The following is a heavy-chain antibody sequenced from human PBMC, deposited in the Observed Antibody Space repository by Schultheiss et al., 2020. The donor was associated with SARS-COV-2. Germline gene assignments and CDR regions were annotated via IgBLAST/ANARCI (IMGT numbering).Heavy chain of an antibody. CDR3: ASLSGSYRGFFDY. CDR2: ISDGGDST. D-gene: IGHD1-26*01. V-gene: IGHV3-23*01. J-gene: IGHJ4*02. CDR1: GFTFSSYG. Sequence: GGSLRLSCAASGFTFSSYGMHWVRQAPGKGLEWVSNISDGGDSTHYADSVKGRFTISRDNSKNTLFLQMNSLRVEDTAIYYCASLSGSYRGFFDYWGQGTLVTVSS.